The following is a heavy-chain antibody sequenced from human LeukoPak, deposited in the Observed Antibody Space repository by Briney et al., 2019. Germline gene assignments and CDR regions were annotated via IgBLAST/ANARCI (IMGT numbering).Heavy chain of an antibody. CDR1: GFTFSNYS. V-gene: IGHV3-21*01. Sequence: TGGSLRLSCAASGFTFSNYSMNWVRQAPGKGLEWVSSISSSSSYIYYADSVKGRFTISRDNAKNPLYLQMNSLRAEDTAVYYCARDHCSSTSCYPYYYYYGMDVWGQGTTVTVSS. J-gene: IGHJ6*02. CDR3: ARDHCSSTSCYPYYYYYGMDV. CDR2: ISSSSSYI. D-gene: IGHD2-2*01.